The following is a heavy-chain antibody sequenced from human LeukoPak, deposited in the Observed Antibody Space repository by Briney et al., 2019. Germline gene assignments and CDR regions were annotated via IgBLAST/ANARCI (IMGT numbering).Heavy chain of an antibody. D-gene: IGHD6-13*01. J-gene: IGHJ3*02. Sequence: ASVKVSCKASGYTFTGYYMHWVRQAPGQGLEWMGWINPNSGGTNYAQKFQGRVTMTRDTSISTAYMELSRLRSDDTAVYYCARALKRGSSFFNHRNAFDIWGQGTMVTVSS. CDR3: ARALKRGSSFFNHRNAFDI. CDR1: GYTFTGYY. V-gene: IGHV1-2*02. CDR2: INPNSGGT.